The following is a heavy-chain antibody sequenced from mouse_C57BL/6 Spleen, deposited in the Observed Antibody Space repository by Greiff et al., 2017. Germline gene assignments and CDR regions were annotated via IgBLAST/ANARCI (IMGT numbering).Heavy chain of an antibody. CDR2: INPSSGYT. D-gene: IGHD2-2*01. J-gene: IGHJ3*01. V-gene: IGHV1-7*01. Sequence: QVQLQQSGAELAKPGASVKLSCKASGYTFTSYWMHWVKQRPGQGLEWIGYINPSSGYTKYNQKFKDKATLTADKSSSTAYMQLSSLTYEDSAVYYCAISQSTMVTTKAWFAYWGQGTLVTVSA. CDR3: AISQSTMVTTKAWFAY. CDR1: GYTFTSYW.